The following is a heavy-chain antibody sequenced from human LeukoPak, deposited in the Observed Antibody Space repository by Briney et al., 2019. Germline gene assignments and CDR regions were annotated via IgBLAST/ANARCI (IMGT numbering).Heavy chain of an antibody. CDR3: ARGRKQLWPPGARVPFDY. CDR2: IYYSGST. CDR1: GSSVSSDTYY. J-gene: IGHJ4*02. Sequence: PSETLSLTCTVSGSSVSSDTYYWGWIRQPPGKGLEWIVSIYYSGSTYYNPSLKSRVTISVDTSKNQFSLKLSSVTAADTAVYYCARGRKQLWPPGARVPFDYWGQGTLVTVSS. V-gene: IGHV4-39*07. D-gene: IGHD5-18*01.